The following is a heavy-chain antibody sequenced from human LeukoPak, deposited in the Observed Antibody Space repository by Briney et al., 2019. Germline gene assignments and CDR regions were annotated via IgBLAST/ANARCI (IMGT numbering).Heavy chain of an antibody. D-gene: IGHD5-18*01. CDR2: IYTSGST. V-gene: IGHV4-61*02. CDR3: ARDRRIQLWLDPNYFDY. J-gene: IGHJ4*02. CDR1: GYSITSGYY. Sequence: PSETLSLTCTVSGYSITSGYYWSWIRQPAGKGLEWIGRIYTSGSTNYNPSLKSRVTISVDTSKNQFSLKLSSVTAADTAVYYCARDRRIQLWLDPNYFDYWGQGTLVTVSS.